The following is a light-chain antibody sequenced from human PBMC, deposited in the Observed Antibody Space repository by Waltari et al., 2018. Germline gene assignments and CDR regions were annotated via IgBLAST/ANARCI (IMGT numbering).Light chain of an antibody. J-gene: IGKJ1*01. CDR1: QSVSSN. V-gene: IGKV3-15*01. CDR2: VAS. CDR3: QQYNNWPPGA. Sequence: EIVMTQSPATLSVSPGERATLSCRASQSVSSNLAWYQQKPGQAPRLLIHVASTRATCIPARFSGSGSGTEFTLTISSLQSEDFAVYYCQQYNNWPPGAFGQGTKVEIK.